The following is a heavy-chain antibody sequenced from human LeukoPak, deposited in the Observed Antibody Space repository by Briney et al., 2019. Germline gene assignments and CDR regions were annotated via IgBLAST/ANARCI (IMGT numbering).Heavy chain of an antibody. CDR2: FDPEDGET. CDR3: ARREYSYGYV. D-gene: IGHD5-18*01. Sequence: ASVKVSCKVSGYTLTELSMHWVRQAPGKGLEWMGGFDPEDGETIYAQKFQGRVTITADKSTSTAYMELSSLRSEDTAVYYCARREYSYGYVWGQGTLVTVSS. V-gene: IGHV1-24*01. CDR1: GYTLTELS. J-gene: IGHJ4*02.